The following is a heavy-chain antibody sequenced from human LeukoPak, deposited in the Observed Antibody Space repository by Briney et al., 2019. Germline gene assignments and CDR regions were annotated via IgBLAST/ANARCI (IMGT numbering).Heavy chain of an antibody. CDR1: GGSISSYY. Sequence: PSETLSLTCTVSGGSISSYYWSWIRQPPGKGLEWIGYIYYSGSTNYNPSPKSRVTISVDTSKNQFSLKLSSVTAADTAVYYCARSPYQLLSDYYYYGMDVWGQGTTVTVSS. J-gene: IGHJ6*02. D-gene: IGHD2-2*01. CDR2: IYYSGST. CDR3: ARSPYQLLSDYYYYGMDV. V-gene: IGHV4-59*01.